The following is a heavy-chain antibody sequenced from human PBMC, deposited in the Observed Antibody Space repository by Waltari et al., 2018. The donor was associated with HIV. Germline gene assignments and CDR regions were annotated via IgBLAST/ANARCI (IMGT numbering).Heavy chain of an antibody. CDR3: ALDTGRLVWAGPNWYDP. CDR2: SAGNGAAP. Sequence: VESGGALVQPGGSLRLSCEASGFPFEDYAIHWVRQLPGQGLEWVSGSAGNGAAPGYAASGQGRFTIYRDNVKRSLFLQMHSLREEDTALYYCALDTGRLVWAGPNWYDPRGQGTRVTVSS. CDR1: GFPFEDYA. V-gene: IGHV3-9*01. J-gene: IGHJ5*02. D-gene: IGHD6-13*01.